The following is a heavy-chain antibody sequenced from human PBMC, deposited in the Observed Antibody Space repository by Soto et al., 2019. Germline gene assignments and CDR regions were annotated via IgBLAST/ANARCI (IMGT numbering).Heavy chain of an antibody. CDR1: GGSFSGYY. Sequence: QVQLQQWGAGLLKPSETLSLTCAVYGGSFSGYYWSWIRQPPGKGLEWIGEINHSGSTNYNPSLKSRVTISLDTSKNQFSLKLSSVTAADTAVYYCARDLIIAARPFYYYYYMDVWGKGTTVTVSS. V-gene: IGHV4-34*01. D-gene: IGHD6-6*01. CDR2: INHSGST. J-gene: IGHJ6*03. CDR3: ARDLIIAARPFYYYYYMDV.